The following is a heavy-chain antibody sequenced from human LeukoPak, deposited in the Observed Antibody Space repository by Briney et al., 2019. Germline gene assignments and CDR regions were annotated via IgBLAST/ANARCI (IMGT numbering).Heavy chain of an antibody. J-gene: IGHJ3*02. CDR3: ARGRGDSSGPGAFDI. V-gene: IGHV3-23*01. Sequence: GGSLRLSCAASGFTFSSYAMSWVRQAPGKGLEWVSAISGSGGSTYYADSVKGRFTISRDNSKNTLYLQMNSLRAEDTAVYYCARGRGDSSGPGAFDIWGQGTMVTVSS. D-gene: IGHD3-22*01. CDR1: GFTFSSYA. CDR2: ISGSGGST.